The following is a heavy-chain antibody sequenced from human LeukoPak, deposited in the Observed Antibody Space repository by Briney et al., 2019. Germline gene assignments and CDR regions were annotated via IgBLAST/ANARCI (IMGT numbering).Heavy chain of an antibody. CDR2: IYHSGST. CDR3: ARDSQHHSSASEY. CDR1: GGSISSSNW. D-gene: IGHD6-19*01. J-gene: IGHJ4*02. V-gene: IGHV4-4*02. Sequence: SETLSLTCAVSGGSISSSNWWSWVRQPPGKGLEWIGEIYHSGSTNYNPSLKSRVTISVDKSKNQFSLKLSSVTAADTAVYYCARDSQHHSSASEYWGQGTLVTVSS.